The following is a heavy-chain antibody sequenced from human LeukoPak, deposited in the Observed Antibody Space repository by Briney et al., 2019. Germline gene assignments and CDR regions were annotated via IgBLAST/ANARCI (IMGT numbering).Heavy chain of an antibody. Sequence: SETLSLTCTVSGGSISSYYWSWLRQPPGKGLEWIGYIYYSGSTNYNPSLMSRVTISVDTSKNQFSLKLSSVIAADTAVYYCAREGRALVPFDLWGRGTLVTVSS. D-gene: IGHD3-10*01. CDR3: AREGRALVPFDL. V-gene: IGHV4-59*01. CDR1: GGSISSYY. J-gene: IGHJ2*01. CDR2: IYYSGST.